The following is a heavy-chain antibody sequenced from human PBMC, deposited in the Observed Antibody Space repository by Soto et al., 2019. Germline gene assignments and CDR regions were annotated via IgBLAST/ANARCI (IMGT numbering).Heavy chain of an antibody. V-gene: IGHV4-61*01. CDR1: GGSVSSGSYY. Sequence: SETLSLTCTVSGGSVSSGSYYWSWIRQPPGKGLEWIGYIYYSGSTNYNPSLKSRVTISVDTSKNQFSLKLSSVTAADTAVYYCARGSTEMATTLYYYYYGMDVWGQGTTVTVSS. J-gene: IGHJ6*02. D-gene: IGHD1-1*01. CDR3: ARGSTEMATTLYYYYYGMDV. CDR2: IYYSGST.